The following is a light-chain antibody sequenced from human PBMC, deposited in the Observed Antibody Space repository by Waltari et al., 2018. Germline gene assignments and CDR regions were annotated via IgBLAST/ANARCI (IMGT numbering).Light chain of an antibody. Sequence: EIVLTQSPATLSLSPGERATLSCRASQSVSSYLAWYQQKPGQAPRLLIHDASNRATGIPARFSGSGSGTDFTLTISSLEPEDFAVYYCQQRSNWPPGVTFGPGTKVDIK. J-gene: IGKJ3*01. CDR2: DAS. CDR1: QSVSSY. CDR3: QQRSNWPPGVT. V-gene: IGKV3-11*01.